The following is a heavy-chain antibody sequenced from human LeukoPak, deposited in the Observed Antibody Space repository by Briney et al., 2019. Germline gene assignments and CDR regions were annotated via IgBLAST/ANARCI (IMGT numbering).Heavy chain of an antibody. CDR1: RDSVSRNSGA. CDR3: AREDGYIYLNS. D-gene: IGHD5-24*01. J-gene: IGHJ4*02. Sequence: SQTLSLTFAISRDSVSRNSGAWHWIRQSPSRGLEWLGRTYYRSKWYNDYAVSVKSRITINPDTSKNQFSLQLNSVTPEDTAVYYCAREDGYIYLNSWGQGTLVTVSS. CDR2: TYYRSKWYN. V-gene: IGHV6-1*01.